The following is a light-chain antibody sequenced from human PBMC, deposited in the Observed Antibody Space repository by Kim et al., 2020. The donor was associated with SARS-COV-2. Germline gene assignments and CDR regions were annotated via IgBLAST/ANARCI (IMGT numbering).Light chain of an antibody. V-gene: IGKV1-12*02. CDR3: QQANSFPFT. Sequence: DIQMTQSPSSVSASVGDRVTITCRASQGVSSRLAWYQQKAGRAPKLLIYGASSLQSGVPSRFSGSGSGTDFTLTSSSLQPEDFATYFWQQANSFPFTFGPGTKVDI. J-gene: IGKJ3*01. CDR1: QGVSSR. CDR2: GAS.